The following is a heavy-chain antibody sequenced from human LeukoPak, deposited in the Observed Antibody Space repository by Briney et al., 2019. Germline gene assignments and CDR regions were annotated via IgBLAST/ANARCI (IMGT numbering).Heavy chain of an antibody. CDR1: GFTFSSYS. J-gene: IGHJ4*02. Sequence: MPGGSLRLSCAASGFTFSSYSMYWVRQAPGKGLEWVSSISGSSSSISNADSVMGRFTISRDNSKNSVYLQMSSLRAEDTAVYYCAVYGVSTIAFDYWGQGTLVTVSS. CDR2: ISGSSSSI. CDR3: AVYGVSTIAFDY. D-gene: IGHD3-3*01. V-gene: IGHV3-21*01.